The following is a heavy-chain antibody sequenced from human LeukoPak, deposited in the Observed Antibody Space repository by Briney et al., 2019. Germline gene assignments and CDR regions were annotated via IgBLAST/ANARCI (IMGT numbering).Heavy chain of an antibody. CDR1: GFTFSSYW. Sequence: GGSLRLSCAASGFTFSSYWMHWVRQAPGKGLVWVSRINTDGRTTTYADSVKGRFTISRDNAKNSLYLQMNSLRAEDTAVYYCATPAGGHYFDYWGQGTLVTVSS. CDR3: ATPAGGHYFDY. CDR2: INTDGRTT. V-gene: IGHV3-74*01. J-gene: IGHJ4*02. D-gene: IGHD6-25*01.